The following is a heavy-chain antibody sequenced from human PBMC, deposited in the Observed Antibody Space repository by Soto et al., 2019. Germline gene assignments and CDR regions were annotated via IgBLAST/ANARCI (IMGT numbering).Heavy chain of an antibody. CDR2: INPIFGTA. V-gene: IGHV1-69*01. Sequence: QVQLVQSGAEVKKPGSSVKVSCKASGGTFSSYAISWVRQAPGQGLEWMGGINPIFGTANYAQKFQGRVTITGDESTSTAYMELSSLRSEETAVYYCARKGWNPPYYYYGMDVWGQGTTVTVSS. J-gene: IGHJ6*02. D-gene: IGHD1-1*01. CDR3: ARKGWNPPYYYYGMDV. CDR1: GGTFSSYA.